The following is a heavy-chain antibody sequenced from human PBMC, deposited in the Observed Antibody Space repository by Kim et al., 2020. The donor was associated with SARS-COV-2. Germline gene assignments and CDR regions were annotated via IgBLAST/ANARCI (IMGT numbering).Heavy chain of an antibody. CDR2: ISYDGSNK. CDR3: ARDMKRLLLGGLDY. Sequence: GGSLRLSCAASGFTFSSYAMHWVRQAPGKGLEWVAVISYDGSNKYYADSVKGRFTISRDNSKNTLYLQMNSLRAEDTAVYYCARDMKRLLLGGLDYWGQGTLVTVSS. CDR1: GFTFSSYA. D-gene: IGHD2-15*01. J-gene: IGHJ4*02. V-gene: IGHV3-30*04.